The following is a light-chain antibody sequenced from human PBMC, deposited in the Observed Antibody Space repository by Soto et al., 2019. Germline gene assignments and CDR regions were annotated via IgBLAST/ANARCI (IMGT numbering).Light chain of an antibody. CDR3: QHRSNWPPT. V-gene: IGKV3-11*01. Sequence: EVVMTQSPATLSVSPGEGVTLSCRASQGIGDTLAWYQHKPGQTPRLLIYDASNRATGIPARYSGSGSGTDFNLTISNLEPEDFAVYYCQHRSNWPPTFGQGTRLEIK. J-gene: IGKJ5*01. CDR1: QGIGDT. CDR2: DAS.